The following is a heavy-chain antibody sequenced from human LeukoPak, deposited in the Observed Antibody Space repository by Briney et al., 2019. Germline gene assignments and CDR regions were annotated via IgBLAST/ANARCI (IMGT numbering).Heavy chain of an antibody. CDR1: GFTFSSYS. D-gene: IGHD4-17*01. V-gene: IGHV3-21*01. CDR2: ISSSSSYI. J-gene: IGHJ4*02. CDR3: AIMTTVTYIDY. Sequence: GGSLRLSCAASGFTFSSYSMNWVRQAPGKGLDWVSSISSSSSYIYYADSVKGRFTISRDNANNSLYLQMNSLRAEDTAVYYCAIMTTVTYIDYWGQGALVTVSS.